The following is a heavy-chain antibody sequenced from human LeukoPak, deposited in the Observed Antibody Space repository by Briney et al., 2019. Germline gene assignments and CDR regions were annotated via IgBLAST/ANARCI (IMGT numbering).Heavy chain of an antibody. V-gene: IGHV1-2*06. CDR3: ARVLEYSGYGTKIYYYYYYMDV. CDR1: GYTFTGYY. D-gene: IGHD5-12*01. J-gene: IGHJ6*03. Sequence: ASVKVSCKASGYTFTGYYMHWVRQAPGQGLEWMGRINPNSGGTNYAQKFQGRVTMTRDTSISTAYMELSRLRSDDTAVYYCARVLEYSGYGTKIYYYYYYMDVWGKGTTVTVSS. CDR2: INPNSGGT.